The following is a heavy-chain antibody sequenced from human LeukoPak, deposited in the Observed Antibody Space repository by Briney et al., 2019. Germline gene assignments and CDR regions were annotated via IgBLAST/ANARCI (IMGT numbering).Heavy chain of an antibody. CDR1: GGSISGYY. Sequence: PSETLSLTCTVSGGSISGYYWSWIRQPPGKGLEWIGYIYYSGSTNYNPSLKSRVTISVDTSKNQFSLKLNSVTAADTAVYYCARELVGATYRLFEYWGQGTLVTVSS. CDR2: IYYSGST. J-gene: IGHJ4*02. V-gene: IGHV4-59*01. D-gene: IGHD1-26*01. CDR3: ARELVGATYRLFEY.